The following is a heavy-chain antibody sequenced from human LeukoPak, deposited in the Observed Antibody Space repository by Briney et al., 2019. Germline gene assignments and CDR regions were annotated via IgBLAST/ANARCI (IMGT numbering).Heavy chain of an antibody. V-gene: IGHV3-30*02. J-gene: IGHJ4*02. Sequence: PGGSLRLSCAASGFAFSTYGMHWVRQAPGKGLEWVTFIREDGSNEYYADSVKGRFTISRDNSKNTVYLQMNSLRPEDTAVYYCAQALGYCSSTSCFSPDYWGQGTLVTVYS. CDR1: GFAFSTYG. CDR3: AQALGYCSSTSCFSPDY. D-gene: IGHD2-2*01. CDR2: IREDGSNE.